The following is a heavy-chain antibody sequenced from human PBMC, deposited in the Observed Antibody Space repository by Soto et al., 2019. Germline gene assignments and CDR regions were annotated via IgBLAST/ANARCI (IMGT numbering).Heavy chain of an antibody. D-gene: IGHD3-10*01. J-gene: IGHJ4*02. Sequence: QVQLVQSGAEVKKPGASVKVSCKTSGYTFASSGISWVRQAPGQGLEWMGWISAYKRNTSYAQKLQGRLTMTTDSSTSTAYMELRSLRSDDTAVYYCARVYGSGTQSAFFFDYWGQGTLVTVSS. CDR2: ISAYKRNT. CDR1: GYTFASSG. CDR3: ARVYGSGTQSAFFFDY. V-gene: IGHV1-18*04.